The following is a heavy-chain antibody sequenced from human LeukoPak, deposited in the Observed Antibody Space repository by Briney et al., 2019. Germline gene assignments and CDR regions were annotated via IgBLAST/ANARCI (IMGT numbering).Heavy chain of an antibody. CDR1: GGTFSSYA. CDR3: NLKGSEDYYDSSGYYYYFDY. Sequence: ASVKVSCKASGGTFSSYAISWARQAPGQGLEWMGGIIPIFGTANYAQKFQGRVTITADESTSTAYMELSSLRSEDTAVYYCNLKGSEDYYDSSGYYYYFDYWGQGTLVTVSS. J-gene: IGHJ4*02. V-gene: IGHV1-69*13. CDR2: IIPIFGTA. D-gene: IGHD3-22*01.